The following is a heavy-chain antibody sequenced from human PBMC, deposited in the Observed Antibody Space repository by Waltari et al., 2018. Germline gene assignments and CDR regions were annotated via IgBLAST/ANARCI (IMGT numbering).Heavy chain of an antibody. V-gene: IGHV2-5*04. CDR2: IYWDDDK. J-gene: IGHJ4*02. D-gene: IGHD4-17*01. CDR1: GFSLSNRGTG. Sequence: QVTLKESGHALAKPTQTLTLTCTFSGFSLSNRGTGVGWIRQPSGKTLEWLAHIYWDDDKRQSTSLKNSLTISKDTSKNQVVLTMTDMDPVDTGTYYCVRIHDYGNFYYFDYWGQGVLVTVSS. CDR3: VRIHDYGNFYYFDY.